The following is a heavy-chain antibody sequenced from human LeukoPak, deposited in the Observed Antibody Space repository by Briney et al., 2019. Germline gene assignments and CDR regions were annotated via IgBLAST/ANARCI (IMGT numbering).Heavy chain of an antibody. CDR2: IYASGST. D-gene: IGHD6-13*01. CDR1: GGSISNYY. CDR3: ARQVGYSSPFAV. J-gene: IGHJ6*03. Sequence: PSETLSLTCTVSGGSISNYYWSWIRLPPGKGLECIGYIYASGSTNYNPSLESRVTISLDSSRNQFSLKVNSVTAANTAVYYCARQVGYSSPFAVWGKGTTVTVS. V-gene: IGHV4-4*09.